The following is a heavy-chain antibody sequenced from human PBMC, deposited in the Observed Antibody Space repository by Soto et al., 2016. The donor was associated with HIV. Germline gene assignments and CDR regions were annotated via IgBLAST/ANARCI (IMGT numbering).Heavy chain of an antibody. J-gene: IGHJ4*02. CDR3: MVETVAAINY. V-gene: IGHV3-21*01. CDR2: ISSSSSYI. D-gene: IGHD2-2*02. Sequence: EVQLVESGGGLVKPGGSLRLSCAASGFTFSSYSMNWVRQAPGKGLEWVSSISSSSSYIYYADSVKGRFTISRDNAKNSLYLQMNSLRAEDTAVYYCMVETVAAINYWGQGTLVHRLL. CDR1: GFTFSSYS.